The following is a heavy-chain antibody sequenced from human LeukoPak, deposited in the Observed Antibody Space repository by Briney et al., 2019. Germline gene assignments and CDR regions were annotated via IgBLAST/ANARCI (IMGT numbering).Heavy chain of an antibody. V-gene: IGHV1-18*01. J-gene: IGHJ4*02. CDR1: GYTFTSYG. D-gene: IGHD1-26*01. Sequence: ASVKVSCKASGYTFTSYGISWVRQTPGQGLEWMGWISAYNGNTNYAQKLQGRVTMTTDTSTSTAYMELRSLRSDGTAVYYCARVVGATPRADYWGQGTLVTVSS. CDR3: ARVVGATPRADY. CDR2: ISAYNGNT.